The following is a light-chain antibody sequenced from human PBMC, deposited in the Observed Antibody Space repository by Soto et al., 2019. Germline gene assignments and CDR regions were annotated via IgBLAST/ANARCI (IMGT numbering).Light chain of an antibody. J-gene: IGLJ1*01. CDR1: SSNIGTNT. CDR3: AAWDDSLSGHFV. CDR2: NNN. V-gene: IGLV1-44*01. Sequence: QSVLTQPPSASGTPGQRVTISCSGSSSNIGTNTVSWYQHLPGTAPKLLIYNNNQRPSEVPDRFSGSKSGTSASLAISGLQSEDEADYYCAAWDDSLSGHFVFGTGTKVTVL.